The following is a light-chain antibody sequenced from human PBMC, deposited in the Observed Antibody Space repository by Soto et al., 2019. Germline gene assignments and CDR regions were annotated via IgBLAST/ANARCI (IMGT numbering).Light chain of an antibody. V-gene: IGKV3-15*01. Sequence: EMLMTQSPATLSVSPGERATLSGRASQIFSSSLAWYQQKPGQAPRLLIYGASSRATGIPARFSGSGSGTEFTLTIGSLQSEDFALYYCQQYNDWWTFGQGTKVEIK. CDR2: GAS. CDR1: QIFSSS. CDR3: QQYNDWWT. J-gene: IGKJ1*01.